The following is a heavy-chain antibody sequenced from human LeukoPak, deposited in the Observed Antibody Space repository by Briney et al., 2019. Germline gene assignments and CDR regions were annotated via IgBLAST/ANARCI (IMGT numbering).Heavy chain of an antibody. CDR1: GGSISSGSYY. D-gene: IGHD4-23*01. V-gene: IGHV4-61*02. CDR2: IYTSGST. Sequence: SETLSLTCTVSGGSISSGSYYWSWIRQPAGKGLEWIGRIYTSGSTNYNPSLMSRVTISVDTSKNQFSLKLSSVTAADTAVYYCARDGTGGNPPYYYYYYMDVWGKGTTVTVSS. CDR3: ARDGTGGNPPYYYYYYMDV. J-gene: IGHJ6*03.